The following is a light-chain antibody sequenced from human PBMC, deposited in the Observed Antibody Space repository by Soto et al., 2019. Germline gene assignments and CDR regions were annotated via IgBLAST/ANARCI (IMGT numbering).Light chain of an antibody. CDR3: KSYDSSLSGFYG. V-gene: IGLV1-40*01. CDR1: SSNIGAGYD. CDR2: GNS. Sequence: QSVLTQPPSVSGAPGQRVTISCTGSSSNIGAGYDVHWYQQLPGTAPKLLIYGNSNRPSGVPDRFSGSKSGTSASLAITGLQAEDESDYYCKSYDSSLSGFYGFGTGTKVAVL. J-gene: IGLJ1*01.